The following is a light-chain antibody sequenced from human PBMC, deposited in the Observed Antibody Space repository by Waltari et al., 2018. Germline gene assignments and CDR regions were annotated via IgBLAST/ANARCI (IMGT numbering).Light chain of an antibody. V-gene: IGKV3-20*01. J-gene: IGKJ1*01. Sequence: ELVLMQTHSPLSLSPGEIDTLSCRASQSVSRSLAWYQQKPGQGPRLLIYGTSIRATGIPDRFSGSGSGTDFSLTSSRLESEDFAVYYCQHYVRLPATFGQGTKVEIK. CDR1: QSVSRS. CDR3: QHYVRLPAT. CDR2: GTS.